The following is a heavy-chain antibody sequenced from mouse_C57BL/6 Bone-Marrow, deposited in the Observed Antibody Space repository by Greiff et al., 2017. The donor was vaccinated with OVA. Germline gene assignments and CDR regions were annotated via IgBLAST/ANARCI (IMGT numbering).Heavy chain of an antibody. V-gene: IGHV1-72*01. Sequence: VQLQQPGAELVKPGASVKLSCKASGYTFTSYWMHWVKQRPGRGLEWIGRIDPNSGGTKYNEKFKSKATLTVDKPSSTAYMQLSSLTSEDSAVYYCARGGPFITTVVATDYFDYWGQGTTLTVSS. J-gene: IGHJ2*01. D-gene: IGHD1-1*01. CDR3: ARGGPFITTVVATDYFDY. CDR2: IDPNSGGT. CDR1: GYTFTSYW.